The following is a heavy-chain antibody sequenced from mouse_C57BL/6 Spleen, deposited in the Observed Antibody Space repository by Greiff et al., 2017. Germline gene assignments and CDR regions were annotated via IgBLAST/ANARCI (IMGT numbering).Heavy chain of an antibody. J-gene: IGHJ3*01. D-gene: IGHD1-1*01. V-gene: IGHV3-6*01. CDR3: ASGDTSWAY. CDR1: GYSITSGYY. Sequence: ESGPGLVKPSQSLSLTCSVTGYSITSGYYWNWIRQFPGNKLEWMGYISYDGSNNYNPSLKNRISITRDTSKNQFFLKLNSVTTEDTATYYCASGDTSWAYWGQGTLVTVSA. CDR2: ISYDGSN.